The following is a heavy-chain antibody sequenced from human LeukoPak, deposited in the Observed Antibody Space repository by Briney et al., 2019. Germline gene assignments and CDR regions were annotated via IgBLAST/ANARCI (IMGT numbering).Heavy chain of an antibody. V-gene: IGHV1-2*02. J-gene: IGHJ4*02. D-gene: IGHD2-15*01. CDR2: INPNSGGT. Sequence: ASVKVSCKASGYTFTGYDMHWVRQAPGQGLEWMGWINPNSGGTNYAQKFQGRVTMTSDTSMSTAYMELSRLRSDDTAVYYCSRDSGYCSGGSCWYFDFWGQGTLVTVSA. CDR1: GYTFTGYD. CDR3: SRDSGYCSGGSCWYFDF.